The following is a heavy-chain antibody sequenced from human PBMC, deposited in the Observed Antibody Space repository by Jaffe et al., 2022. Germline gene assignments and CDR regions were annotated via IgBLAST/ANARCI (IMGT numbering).Heavy chain of an antibody. D-gene: IGHD3-10*01. CDR1: GFTFTNYW. CDR3: ARVLARFGGRPGGAFDF. Sequence: EVQLVLSGGALVQPGGSLRLSCAASGFTFTNYWMSWVRQAPGKGLEWVANIKQDGSEKNYVDSVKGRFTVSRDNAKDSLYLQMNSLRAEDTAIYYCARVLARFGGRPGGAFDFWGQRTVVTVSS. V-gene: IGHV3-7*05. J-gene: IGHJ3*01. CDR2: IKQDGSEK.